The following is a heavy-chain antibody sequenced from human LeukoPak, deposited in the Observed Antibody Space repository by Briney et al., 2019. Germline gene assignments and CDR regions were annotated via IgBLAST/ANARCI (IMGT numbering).Heavy chain of an antibody. Sequence: LRLSCAASGFTFSSYAMHWVRQAPGKGLEWVAVISYDGSNKYYADSVKGRFTISRDNSKNTLYLQMNSLRAEDTAVYYCAREGSPGQQLGILYFDYWGQGTLVTVSS. D-gene: IGHD6-13*01. CDR1: GFTFSSYA. CDR3: AREGSPGQQLGILYFDY. CDR2: ISYDGSNK. V-gene: IGHV3-30-3*01. J-gene: IGHJ4*02.